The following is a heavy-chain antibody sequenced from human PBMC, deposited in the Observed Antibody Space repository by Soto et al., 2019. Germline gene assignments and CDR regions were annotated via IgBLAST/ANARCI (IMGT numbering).Heavy chain of an antibody. CDR2: INAGNGNT. J-gene: IGHJ4*02. Sequence: ASVKVSCKASGYTFTSYAMHWVRQAPGQRLEWMGWINAGNGNTKYSQKFQGRVTITRDTSASTAYMELSSLRSEDTAVYYCARAGYCSRGSCWDFAYWGQGALVTVSS. CDR3: ARAGYCSRGSCWDFAY. V-gene: IGHV1-3*01. CDR1: GYTFTSYA. D-gene: IGHD2-15*01.